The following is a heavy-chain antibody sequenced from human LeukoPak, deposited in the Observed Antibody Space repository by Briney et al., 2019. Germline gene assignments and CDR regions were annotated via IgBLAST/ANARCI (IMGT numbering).Heavy chain of an antibody. J-gene: IGHJ6*02. CDR1: GGSISSSSYY. CDR3: ARVLVVPAAPRGYGMDV. Sequence: SETLSLTCTVSGGSISSSSYYWGWIRQPPGKGLEWIGSIYYSGSTYYNPSLKSRVTISVDTSKNQFSLKLSSVTAADTAVYYCARVLVVPAAPRGYGMDVWGQGTTVTVSS. V-gene: IGHV4-39*01. CDR2: IYYSGST. D-gene: IGHD2-2*01.